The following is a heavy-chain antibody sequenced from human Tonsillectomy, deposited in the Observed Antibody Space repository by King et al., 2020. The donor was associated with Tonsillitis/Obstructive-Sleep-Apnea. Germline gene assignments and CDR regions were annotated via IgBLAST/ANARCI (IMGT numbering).Heavy chain of an antibody. D-gene: IGHD2/OR15-2a*01. CDR3: AADWGTTLDYYGMDV. J-gene: IGHJ6*02. CDR1: GFTFTSSA. V-gene: IGHV1-58*01. CDR2: IVVGSGNT. Sequence: QLVQSGPEVKKPGTSVKVSCKASGFTFTSSAVHWVRQARGQRLEWIGWIVVGSGNTNYAQKFQERVTITRDMSTSTAYMELSSLRSEETAVYYCAADWGTTLDYYGMDVWGQGTTVTVSS.